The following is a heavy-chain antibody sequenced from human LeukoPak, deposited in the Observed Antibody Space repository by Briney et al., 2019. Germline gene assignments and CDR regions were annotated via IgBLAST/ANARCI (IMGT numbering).Heavy chain of an antibody. D-gene: IGHD3-16*02. J-gene: IGHJ2*01. CDR2: IYYSGSTNYT. CDR3: ARDPIVSVGDWYFDL. V-gene: IGHV4-59*11. Sequence: SGTLSLTCTVSGGSISSHYWSWIRQPPGKGLEWIGYIYYSGSTNYTNYNPSLKSRVTISVDTSKNQFSLKLSSVTAADTAVYYCARDPIVSVGDWYFDLWGRGTLVTVSS. CDR1: GGSISSHY.